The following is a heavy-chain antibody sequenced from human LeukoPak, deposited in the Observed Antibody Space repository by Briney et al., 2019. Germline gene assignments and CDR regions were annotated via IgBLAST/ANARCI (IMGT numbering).Heavy chain of an antibody. V-gene: IGHV1-69*13. CDR1: GGTFSSYA. CDR3: ARGGAGGRRLVGATGYFDY. Sequence: SVKVSCKASGGTFSSYAISWVRQAPGQGLEWMGGIIPIFGTANYAQKFQGRVTITADESTSTGYMELSSPRSEDTAVYYCARGGAGGRRLVGATGYFDYWGQGTLVTVSS. CDR2: IIPIFGTA. J-gene: IGHJ4*02. D-gene: IGHD1-26*01.